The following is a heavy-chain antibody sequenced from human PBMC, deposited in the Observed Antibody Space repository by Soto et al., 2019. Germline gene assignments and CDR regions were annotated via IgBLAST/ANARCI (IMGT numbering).Heavy chain of an antibody. Sequence: GGSLRLSCAASGFTFSDYYISWIRQAPGKGLEWVSYISSSGTTIYHADSVKGRFTISRDNAKNSLFLQMNSLRAEDTAVYYCARGKSIFYGMDVWGQGTTVTVSS. CDR1: GFTFSDYY. D-gene: IGHD2-15*01. CDR3: ARGKSIFYGMDV. CDR2: ISSSGTTI. V-gene: IGHV3-11*01. J-gene: IGHJ6*02.